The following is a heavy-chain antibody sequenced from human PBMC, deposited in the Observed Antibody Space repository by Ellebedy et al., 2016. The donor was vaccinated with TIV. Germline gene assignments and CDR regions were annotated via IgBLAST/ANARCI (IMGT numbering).Heavy chain of an antibody. J-gene: IGHJ4*02. V-gene: IGHV3-23*01. CDR1: GFTFSSYA. CDR3: AKRNGGIAAFEGGY. CDR2: ISGSGGSI. Sequence: GGSLRLXXAASGFTFSSYAMSWVRQAPGKGLEWVSGISGSGGSIHYADSVEGRFTISRDNSKNTLYLQMNSLRAEDTAVYYCAKRNGGIAAFEGGYWGQGTLVTVSS. D-gene: IGHD6-25*01.